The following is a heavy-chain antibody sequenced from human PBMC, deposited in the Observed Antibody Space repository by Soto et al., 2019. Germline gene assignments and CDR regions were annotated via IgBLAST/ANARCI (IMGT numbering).Heavy chain of an antibody. CDR3: AGSGVAIQDYYYYYMDV. D-gene: IGHD2-21*01. Sequence: GGSLRLSCAASGFTFSSYAMSWVRQAPGKGLEWVSAISGSGCSTYSADSVKVRFTISRDNSKNTMDLQMNSLRAEDTAVYYCAGSGVAIQDYYYYYMDVWGKGTTVTVSS. CDR1: GFTFSSYA. CDR2: ISGSGCST. V-gene: IGHV3-23*01. J-gene: IGHJ6*03.